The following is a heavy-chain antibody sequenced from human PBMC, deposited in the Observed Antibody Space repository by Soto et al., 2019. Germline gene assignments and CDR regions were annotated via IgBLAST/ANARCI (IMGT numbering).Heavy chain of an antibody. CDR3: ASGGDYGSGSYYYYGMDV. CDR1: GGTFSSYA. D-gene: IGHD3-10*01. CDR2: IIPIFGTA. Sequence: WASVKVSCKASGGTFSSYAISWVRQAPGQGLEWMGGIIPIFGTANYAQKFQGGVTITADESTSTAYMELSSLRSEDTAVYYCASGGDYGSGSYYYYGMDVWGQGTTVTVSS. J-gene: IGHJ6*02. V-gene: IGHV1-69*13.